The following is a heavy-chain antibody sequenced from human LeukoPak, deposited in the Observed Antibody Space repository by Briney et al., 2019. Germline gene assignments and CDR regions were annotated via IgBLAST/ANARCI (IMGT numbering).Heavy chain of an antibody. CDR1: GFSVSDSY. CDR2: LYSGGDT. J-gene: IGHJ6*03. V-gene: IGHV3-66*02. Sequence: GGSLRLSCAASGFSVSDSYMSWVRQAPGKGLEWVSILYSGGDTYYSASVRGRFTISRDNSKNTLYLQMNTLSAADTAVYFCARGENYYFHTDVWGTGATVTVSS. D-gene: IGHD2/OR15-2a*01. CDR3: ARGENYYFHTDV.